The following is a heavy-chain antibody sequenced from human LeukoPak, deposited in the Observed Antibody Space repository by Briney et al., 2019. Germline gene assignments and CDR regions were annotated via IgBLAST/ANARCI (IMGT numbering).Heavy chain of an antibody. CDR1: GYTFTGYY. Sequence: ASVKVSCKASGYTFTGYYMRWVRQAPGQGLEWMGWINPNSGGTNYAQKFQGWVTMTRDTSISTAYMELSRLRSDDTAVYYCASQRIGRRLGELWYYFDYWGQGTLVTVSS. CDR2: INPNSGGT. J-gene: IGHJ4*02. CDR3: ASQRIGRRLGELWYYFDY. D-gene: IGHD3-16*01. V-gene: IGHV1-2*04.